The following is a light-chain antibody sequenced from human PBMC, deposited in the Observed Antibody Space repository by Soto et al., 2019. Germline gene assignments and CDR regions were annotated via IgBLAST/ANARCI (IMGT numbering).Light chain of an antibody. CDR2: SNN. V-gene: IGLV1-44*01. J-gene: IGLJ2*01. CDR1: SSNIGSNT. CDR3: AAWDGSLNVLL. Sequence: QAVVTQSPSASGTPGQRVTISCSGSSSNIGSNTVNWYQQLPGTAPKLLIYSNNQRPSGVPDRFSASKSGTSASLAISGLQSEDEADYYCAAWDGSLNVLLFGGGTKLTVL.